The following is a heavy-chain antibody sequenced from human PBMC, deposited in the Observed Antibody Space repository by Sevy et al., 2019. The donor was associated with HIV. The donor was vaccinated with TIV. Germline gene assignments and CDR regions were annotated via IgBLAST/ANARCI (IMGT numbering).Heavy chain of an antibody. CDR1: GFSFSDHY. CDR2: SRNKANRYTT. D-gene: IGHD2-15*01. Sequence: GSLRLSCVASGFSFSDHYMEWVRQAPGMGPQWIARSRNKANRYTTEYAAYVKGRFTVSRDVSESSLYLQMNNLKSDDTATYYCTRTHCSGRSCNGLFDYWGQGTRVTVS. CDR3: TRTHCSGRSCNGLFDY. J-gene: IGHJ4*02. V-gene: IGHV3-72*01.